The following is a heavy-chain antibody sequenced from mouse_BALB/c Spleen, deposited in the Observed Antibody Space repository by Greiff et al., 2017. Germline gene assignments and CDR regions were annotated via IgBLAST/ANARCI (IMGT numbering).Heavy chain of an antibody. D-gene: IGHD1-1*01. CDR1: GYSFTSYW. Sequence: QVQLQQSGPQLVRPGASVKISCKASGYSFTSYWMHWVKQRPGQGLEWIGMIDPSDSETRLKQKFKDKATLTVDKSSSTAYMQLSSPTSEDSAVYYCTAEGSHWFDYWGQGTLVTVSA. J-gene: IGHJ3*01. CDR3: TAEGSHWFDY. V-gene: IGHV1S127*01. CDR2: IDPSDSET.